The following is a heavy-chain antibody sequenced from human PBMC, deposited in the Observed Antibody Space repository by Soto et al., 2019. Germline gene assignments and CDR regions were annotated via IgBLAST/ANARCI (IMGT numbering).Heavy chain of an antibody. CDR3: AKSVEWLFHYYYGMDG. D-gene: IGHD3-3*01. CDR2: ISGSGGST. Sequence: EVQLLESGGGLVQPGGSLRLSCEASGFTFSSYAMSWVRQAPGKGLEWVSGISGSGGSTYYADSVKGRCTVSRDNSKNTRYLQTNSLRAEDTAVYYCAKSVEWLFHYYYGMDGWGQGTTVSVSS. V-gene: IGHV3-23*01. CDR1: GFTFSSYA. J-gene: IGHJ6*02.